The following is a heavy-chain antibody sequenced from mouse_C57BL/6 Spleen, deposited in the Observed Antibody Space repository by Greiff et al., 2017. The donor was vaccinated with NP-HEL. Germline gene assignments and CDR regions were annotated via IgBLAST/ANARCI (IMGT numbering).Heavy chain of an antibody. Sequence: VQLQQPGAELVKPGASVKLSCKASGYTFTSYWMPWVKQRPGQGLEWIGEIDPSDSYTNYNQKFKGKATLTVDTSSSTAYMQLSSLTSEDSAVYYCARITGGYFEVWGTGTTVTVSS. CDR1: GYTFTSYW. CDR3: ARITGGYFEV. D-gene: IGHD4-1*01. V-gene: IGHV1-50*01. CDR2: IDPSDSYT. J-gene: IGHJ1*03.